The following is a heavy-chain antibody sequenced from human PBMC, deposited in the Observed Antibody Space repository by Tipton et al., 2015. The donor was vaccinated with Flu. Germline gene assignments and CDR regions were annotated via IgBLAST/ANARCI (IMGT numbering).Heavy chain of an antibody. CDR1: GDSITSSSFY. CDR3: ARSPSYSGSGIYPYYFDD. CDR2: IYTTGST. D-gene: IGHD3-10*01. V-gene: IGHV4-61*02. Sequence: TLSLTCTVSGDSITSSSFYWTWIRQSAGTGLEWIGRIYTTGSTNYNPSLRSRVTISGDTSKNHFSLQLSSVTAADTAVYYCARSPSYSGSGIYPYYFDDWGQGTLVTVSS. J-gene: IGHJ4*02.